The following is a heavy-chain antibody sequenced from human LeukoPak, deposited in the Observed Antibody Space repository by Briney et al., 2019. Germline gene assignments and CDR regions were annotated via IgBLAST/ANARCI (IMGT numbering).Heavy chain of an antibody. CDR3: ARGLGSGWYFDY. D-gene: IGHD6-19*01. J-gene: IGHJ4*02. Sequence: SETPSLTCAVYGGSFSGYYWSWIRQPPGKGLEWIGEINHSGSTNYNPSLKSRVTISVDTSKNQFSLKLSSVTAADTAVYYCARGLGSGWYFDYWGQGTLVTVSS. CDR1: GGSFSGYY. CDR2: INHSGST. V-gene: IGHV4-34*01.